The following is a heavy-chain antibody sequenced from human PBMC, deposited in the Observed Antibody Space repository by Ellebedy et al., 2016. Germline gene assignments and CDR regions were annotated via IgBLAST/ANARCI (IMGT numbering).Heavy chain of an antibody. Sequence: GGSLRLSCAASGFTFSSYWMHWVRQAPGKGLVWVSRINSDGSSTSYADSVKGRFTISRDNAKNTLYLQMNSLRAEDTAVYYCARAPFYCSGGSCLNYWGQGTLVTVSS. J-gene: IGHJ4*02. CDR3: ARAPFYCSGGSCLNY. D-gene: IGHD2-15*01. CDR1: GFTFSSYW. CDR2: INSDGSST. V-gene: IGHV3-74*01.